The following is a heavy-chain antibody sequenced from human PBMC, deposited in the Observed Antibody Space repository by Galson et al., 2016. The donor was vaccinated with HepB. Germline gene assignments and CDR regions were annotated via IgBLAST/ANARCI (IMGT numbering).Heavy chain of an antibody. D-gene: IGHD3/OR15-3a*01. CDR1: GGSVSSTSCH. Sequence: SETLSLTCSVSGGSVSSTSCHWGWIRQPPGKGLEWIGNIYYTGTTFYNPSLKSRLTISVDTSQNQISLNLSSVTAADTAVYYCARLWTGTVSDYWGQGTLVTVSS. J-gene: IGHJ4*02. CDR2: IYYTGTT. V-gene: IGHV4-39*01. CDR3: ARLWTGTVSDY.